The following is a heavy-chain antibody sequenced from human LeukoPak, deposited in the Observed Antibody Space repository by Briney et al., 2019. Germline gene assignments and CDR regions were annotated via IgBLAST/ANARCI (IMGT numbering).Heavy chain of an antibody. Sequence: ASVKVSCKASGGTFSSYAISWVRQAPGQGLEWMGGIIPILGTANYAQKFQGKVTSTTDEYTRTAYMEVRSLRSEDMAVYYCAANKYCTNGVCYFNAFDIWGQGTMVTVSS. CDR2: IIPILGTA. CDR1: GGTFSSYA. CDR3: AANKYCTNGVCYFNAFDI. J-gene: IGHJ3*02. D-gene: IGHD2-8*01. V-gene: IGHV1-69*05.